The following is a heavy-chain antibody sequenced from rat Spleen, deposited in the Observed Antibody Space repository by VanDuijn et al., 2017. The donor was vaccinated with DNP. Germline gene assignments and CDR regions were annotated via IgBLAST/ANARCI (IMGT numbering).Heavy chain of an antibody. CDR2: ITNSGDSV. CDR1: GVTFSDYD. J-gene: IGHJ4*01. V-gene: IGHV5S23*01. CDR3: VRWNSGSYSMDA. Sequence: EVHLVQSGGGLVQPGRSLKLSCVVSGVTFSDYDMAWVRQAPTKGLEWVASITNSGDSVYYRESVKGRFTISRDNAKSTLYLQMNSLRSEDMATYYCVRWNSGSYSMDAWGQGTSVTVSS. D-gene: IGHD4-3*01.